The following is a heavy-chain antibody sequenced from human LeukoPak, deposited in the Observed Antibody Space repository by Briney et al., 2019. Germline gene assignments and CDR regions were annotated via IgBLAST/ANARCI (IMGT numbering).Heavy chain of an antibody. CDR1: GFTFSSYA. Sequence: GGSLRLSCAASGFTFSSYAMSWVRQAPGKGLEWVSAISGSGGSTYYADSVKGRFTISRDNSKNTLYLQMNSLRAEDTAVYYCAKDPAPYSSGYGVGFDPWGQGTLVTVSS. J-gene: IGHJ5*02. CDR2: ISGSGGST. D-gene: IGHD6-19*01. V-gene: IGHV3-23*01. CDR3: AKDPAPYSSGYGVGFDP.